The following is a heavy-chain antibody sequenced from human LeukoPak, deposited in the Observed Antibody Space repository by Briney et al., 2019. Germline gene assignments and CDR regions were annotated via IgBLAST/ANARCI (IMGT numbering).Heavy chain of an antibody. V-gene: IGHV3-11*03. D-gene: IGHD1-26*01. CDR3: ARSGSHDY. CDR1: GFTFSDYH. J-gene: IGHJ4*02. Sequence: PGGSLRLSCAASGFTFSDYHMSWIRQAPGKGLEWVSYISSSSDYTNYADSVKGRFTISRDNAKNSLYLQMNSLRAEDTAVYYCARSGSHDYWGQGTLVTVSS. CDR2: ISSSSDYT.